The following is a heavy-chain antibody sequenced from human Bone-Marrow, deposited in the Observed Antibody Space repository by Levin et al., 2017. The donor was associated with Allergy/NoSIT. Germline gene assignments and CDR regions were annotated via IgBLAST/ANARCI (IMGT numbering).Heavy chain of an antibody. Sequence: SETLSLNCTVSGASVSNYYWSWIRQSAGKGLEWIGRIYTRGSTKSNPSLKRRVTMSLDTSNNQFSLRLTSLTAADTAIYYCAGALAGVWHFDLWGRGTLVTVSS. D-gene: IGHD6-19*01. V-gene: IGHV4-4*07. CDR1: GASVSNYY. CDR2: IYTRGST. CDR3: AGALAGVWHFDL. J-gene: IGHJ2*01.